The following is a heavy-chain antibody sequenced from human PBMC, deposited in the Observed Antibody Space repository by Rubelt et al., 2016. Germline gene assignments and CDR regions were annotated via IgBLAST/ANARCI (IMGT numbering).Heavy chain of an antibody. D-gene: IGHD3-10*01. CDR2: IKEDRSEK. J-gene: IGHJ4*02. Sequence: GSLRLSCAASGFTFSSFWMSWVRQAPGKGLEWVANIKEDRSEKSYVGSVKGRFTFSRDNTKNSLYLQMNSLRAEDTAVYYCARDSPVPWFSYWGQGTLVTVSS. CDR3: ARDSPVPWFSY. V-gene: IGHV3-7*01. CDR1: GFTFSSFW.